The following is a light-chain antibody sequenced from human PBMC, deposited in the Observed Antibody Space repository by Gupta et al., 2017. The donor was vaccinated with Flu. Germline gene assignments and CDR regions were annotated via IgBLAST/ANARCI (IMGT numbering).Light chain of an antibody. CDR3: QQRSNWPPLT. V-gene: IGKV3-11*01. CDR2: DAS. J-gene: IGKJ4*01. CDR1: QSVSSY. Sequence: EIVLTQSPATLSLSPGERATLSCRASQSVSSYLAWYQQKPGQDPRLLIYDASNRATGIPARFRGSGSGTDFTLTISCLEPEDFAVYYCQQRSNWPPLTFGGGPKVEIK.